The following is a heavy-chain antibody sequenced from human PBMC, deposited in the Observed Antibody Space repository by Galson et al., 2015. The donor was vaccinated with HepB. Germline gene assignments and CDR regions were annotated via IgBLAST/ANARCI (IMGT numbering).Heavy chain of an antibody. J-gene: IGHJ4*02. CDR3: ARVFHSYGYRRANGGADY. CDR1: GFTFSSYG. CDR2: IWHDGSNK. V-gene: IGHV3-33*08. D-gene: IGHD5-18*01. Sequence: SLRLSCAASGFTFSSYGMHWVRQAPGKGLEWVAVIWHDGSNKYYADSVKGRFTISRDNSKNTLYLQMNSLRAEDTAVYYCARVFHSYGYRRANGGADYWGQGTLVTVSS.